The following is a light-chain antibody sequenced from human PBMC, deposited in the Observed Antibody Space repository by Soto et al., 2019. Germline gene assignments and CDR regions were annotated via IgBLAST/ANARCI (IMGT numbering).Light chain of an antibody. CDR1: QSISHF. CDR2: DAS. CDR3: QQRSTWPPIT. J-gene: IGKJ5*01. Sequence: EIVLTQSPATLSLSPGERATLSFSSSQSISHFLAWYQQRPGQAPRLLIYDASNRATGIPTRFSGSGSETDFTLTISSLEPEDFAVYYCQQRSTWPPITFGQGTRLEIK. V-gene: IGKV3-11*01.